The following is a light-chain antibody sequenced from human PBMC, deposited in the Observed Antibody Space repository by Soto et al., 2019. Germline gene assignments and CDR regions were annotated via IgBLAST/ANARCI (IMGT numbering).Light chain of an antibody. V-gene: IGLV1-44*01. CDR1: SSNIGSYT. Sequence: QSVLTQPPSASGTPGKRVTISCSGSSSNIGSYTVNWYQQLPGTAPKLLIYSNNQRPSGVPDRFSGSKSGTSVSLAISGLQSEDEADYYCAAWDDSLNGVVFGGGTKLTVL. CDR3: AAWDDSLNGVV. J-gene: IGLJ2*01. CDR2: SNN.